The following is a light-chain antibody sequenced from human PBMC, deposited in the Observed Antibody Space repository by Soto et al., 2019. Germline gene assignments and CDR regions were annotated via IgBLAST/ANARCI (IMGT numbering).Light chain of an antibody. CDR2: GAS. CDR3: QQYGSSPLT. V-gene: IGKV3-20*01. CDR1: QSVRSN. Sequence: ETVMTQSPATLPVSPGERATLSCRASQSVRSNLAWYQQKPGQAPRLLIYGASSRATGIPDRFSGSASGTDFTLTISRLEPEDFAVYYCQQYGSSPLTFGQGTKVDIK. J-gene: IGKJ1*01.